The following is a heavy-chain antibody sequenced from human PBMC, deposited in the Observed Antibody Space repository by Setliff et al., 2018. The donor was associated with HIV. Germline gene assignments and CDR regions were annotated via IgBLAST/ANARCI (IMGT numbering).Heavy chain of an antibody. CDR2: IYTSGST. D-gene: IGHD3-10*01. CDR3: ARDKGLWLGYYFDY. CDR1: GGSISSGSYY. J-gene: IGHJ4*02. V-gene: IGHV4-61*09. Sequence: PSETLSLTCTVSGGSISSGSYYWSWIRQPAGKGLEWIGHIYTSGSTNYNPSLKSRVTISVDTSKNQFSLRLTSVTAADTAVYYCARDKGLWLGYYFDYWGQGTPVTVSS.